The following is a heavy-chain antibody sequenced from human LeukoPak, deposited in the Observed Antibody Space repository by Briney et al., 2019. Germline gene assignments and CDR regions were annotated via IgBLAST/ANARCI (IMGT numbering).Heavy chain of an antibody. CDR3: ASYCSGGSCYNYHAFDI. D-gene: IGHD2-15*01. J-gene: IGHJ3*02. Sequence: PSETLSLTCAVSVYSISSGYDWGWIRQPPGKGLEGIGGIYHSGSTYYNPSLKSRVTISVDTSKSHFYLKLSSVTAADTAVYYCASYCSGGSCYNYHAFDIWGQGTMVTVSS. V-gene: IGHV4-38-2*01. CDR2: IYHSGST. CDR1: VYSISSGYD.